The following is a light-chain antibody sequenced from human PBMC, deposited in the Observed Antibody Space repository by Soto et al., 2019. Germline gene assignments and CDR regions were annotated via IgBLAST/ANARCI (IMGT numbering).Light chain of an antibody. V-gene: IGKV1-5*03. Sequence: DIHMTHSPSTLSGSVLYRVTITFRSSQTISSWLAWYQQKPGKAPKLLIYKASTLKSGVPSRFSGSGFGTDFTLTISSLEPEDAAVYYCQQRSNWPPITFGQGTRLEIK. J-gene: IGKJ5*01. CDR2: KAS. CDR3: QQRSNWPPIT. CDR1: QTISSW.